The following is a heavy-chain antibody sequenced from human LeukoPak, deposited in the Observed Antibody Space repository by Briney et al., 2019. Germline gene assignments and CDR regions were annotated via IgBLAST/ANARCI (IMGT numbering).Heavy chain of an antibody. CDR1: GGSISSGDYY. CDR2: IYYSGST. CDR3: ARGVARGDYYYDSSGYTH. V-gene: IGHV4-30-4*01. Sequence: PSQTLSLTCTVSGGSISSGDYYWSWIRQPPGKGLEWIGYIYYSGSTYYNPSLKSRVTISVDTSKNQFSLKLSSVTAADTAVYYCARGVARGDYYYDSSGYTHWGQGTLVTVSS. J-gene: IGHJ4*02. D-gene: IGHD3-22*01.